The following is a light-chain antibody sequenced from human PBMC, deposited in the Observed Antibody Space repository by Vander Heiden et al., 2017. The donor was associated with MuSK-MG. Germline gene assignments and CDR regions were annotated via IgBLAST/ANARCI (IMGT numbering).Light chain of an antibody. CDR1: QSVSSSY. J-gene: IGKJ1*01. Sequence: IVLTQSPGTLSLSPGERATLSCRASQSVSSSYLAWYQQKPGQAPPPLIYGASSRATGIPDRFSGSGSGTDFTLTISRLEPEDFAVYYCQQDGSSSWTFGQGTKVEIK. CDR2: GAS. V-gene: IGKV3-20*01. CDR3: QQDGSSSWT.